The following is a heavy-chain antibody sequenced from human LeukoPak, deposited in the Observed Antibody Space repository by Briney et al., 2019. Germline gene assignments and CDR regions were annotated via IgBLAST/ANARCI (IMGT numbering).Heavy chain of an antibody. Sequence: GGSLRLSCAASGFTFSTYGMNWVRQAPGKGLEWVPGVSPSGDITYYADSVKGRFTISRDNSKNTVYLQMNNVRAEDTAVYYCAKDGAWLRFDDWGQGTLVTVSS. V-gene: IGHV3-23*01. CDR3: AKDGAWLRFDD. CDR1: GFTFSTYG. D-gene: IGHD5-12*01. CDR2: VSPSGDIT. J-gene: IGHJ4*02.